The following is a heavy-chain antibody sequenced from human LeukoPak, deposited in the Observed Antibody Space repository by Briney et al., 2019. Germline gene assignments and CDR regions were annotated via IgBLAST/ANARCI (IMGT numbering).Heavy chain of an antibody. CDR3: ARGSSGWSFDY. CDR1: GFSFSSFG. Sequence: GGSLRLSCAASGFSFSSFGMSWVRQAPGKGLEWVATINHDGSERFYVDSVKGRFTISRDNAQKSLFLQMTSLRAEDTAVFSCARGSSGWSFDYWGQGTLVTVSS. D-gene: IGHD6-19*01. J-gene: IGHJ4*02. CDR2: INHDGSER. V-gene: IGHV3-7*05.